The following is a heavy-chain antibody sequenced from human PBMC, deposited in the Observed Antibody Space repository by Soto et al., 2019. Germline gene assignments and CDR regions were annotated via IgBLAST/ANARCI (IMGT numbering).Heavy chain of an antibody. V-gene: IGHV4-61*01. CDR3: ARGYSHYAH. Sequence: SETLSLTCTVSGGSVSRDSNFWSWIRQPLGKGLEWIGYIYYSGPTRYNPSLESRVTISIDSSKNQVSLNLTSVTAADTAVYYCARGYSHYAHWGRGTLVTVSS. CDR2: IYYSGPT. J-gene: IGHJ4*02. D-gene: IGHD4-4*01. CDR1: GGSVSRDSNF.